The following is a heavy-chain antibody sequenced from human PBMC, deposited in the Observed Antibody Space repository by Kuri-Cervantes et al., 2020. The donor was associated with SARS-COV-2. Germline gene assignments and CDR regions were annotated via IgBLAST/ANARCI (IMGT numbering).Heavy chain of an antibody. CDR3: ARGGGYYLDEYYFDY. Sequence: ASVKVSCKASGYIFTSYYMHWVRQAPGQGLEWMGIINPSGGSTSYAQKFQGRVTMTRDTSTSTVYMELSSLRSEDTAVYYCARGGGYYLDEYYFDYRGQGTLVTVSS. J-gene: IGHJ4*02. D-gene: IGHD1-26*01. V-gene: IGHV1-46*01. CDR2: INPSGGST. CDR1: GYIFTSYY.